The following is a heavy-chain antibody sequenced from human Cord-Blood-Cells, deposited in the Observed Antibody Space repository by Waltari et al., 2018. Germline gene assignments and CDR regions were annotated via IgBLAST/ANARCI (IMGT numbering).Heavy chain of an antibody. V-gene: IGHV4-34*01. CDR3: ARGWGPDCSGGSCFDAVFDY. CDR2: SNHSGST. CDR1: GGSFSGYY. D-gene: IGHD2-15*01. J-gene: IGHJ4*02. Sequence: QVQLQQWGAGLLKPSETLSLTCAVYGGSFSGYYWSWIRQPPGKGLEWIGESNHSGSTNYNPYLKSRVTISVDTSKNQFSLKLGSVTAADTAVYYCARGWGPDCSGGSCFDAVFDYWGQGTLVTVSS.